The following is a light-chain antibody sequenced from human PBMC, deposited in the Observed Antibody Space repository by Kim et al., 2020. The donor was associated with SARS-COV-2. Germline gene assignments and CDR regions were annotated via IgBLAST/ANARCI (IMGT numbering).Light chain of an antibody. Sequence: SVGDRVNSTCRASQGISNFLAWYQQKPGKAPRLLIYAASTLQSGVPSRFSGSGSGTDFTLTISRLQPEDVATYYCQKYNSDPPLTFGGGTKVDIK. CDR1: QGISNF. CDR3: QKYNSDPPLT. V-gene: IGKV1-27*01. CDR2: AAS. J-gene: IGKJ4*01.